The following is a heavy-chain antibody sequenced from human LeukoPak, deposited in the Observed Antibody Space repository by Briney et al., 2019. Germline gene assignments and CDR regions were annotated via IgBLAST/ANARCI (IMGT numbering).Heavy chain of an antibody. CDR2: ISAHNGNT. V-gene: IGHV1-18*01. CDR1: GYTFTSYG. Sequence: ASVKVSCKASGYTFTSYGISWVRQAPGQGLEWMGWISAHNGNTNYAQKLQGRVTMTTDTSTSTAYMELRSPRSDDTAVYYCASGGIVVVPAAHDAFDIWGQGTMVTVSS. D-gene: IGHD2-2*01. J-gene: IGHJ3*02. CDR3: ASGGIVVVPAAHDAFDI.